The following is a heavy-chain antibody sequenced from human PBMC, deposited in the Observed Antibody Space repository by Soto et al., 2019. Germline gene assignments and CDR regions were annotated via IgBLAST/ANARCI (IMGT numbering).Heavy chain of an antibody. J-gene: IGHJ5*02. Sequence: GASVKVSCKASGYTFTGYYMHWVRQAPGQGLEWMGWINPNSGGTSYAQKFQGRVTMTRDTSISTAYMELSRLRSDDTAVYYCARDAGTNWFDPWGQGTLVTVSS. CDR2: INPNSGGT. CDR3: ARDAGTNWFDP. D-gene: IGHD1-1*01. CDR1: GYTFTGYY. V-gene: IGHV1-2*02.